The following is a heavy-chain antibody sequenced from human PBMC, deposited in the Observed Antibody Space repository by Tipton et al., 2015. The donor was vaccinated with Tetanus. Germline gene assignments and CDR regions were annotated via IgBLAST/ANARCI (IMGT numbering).Heavy chain of an antibody. CDR1: GFTFSNYA. CDR2: IREDGDVQ. J-gene: IGHJ3*01. D-gene: IGHD2-21*02. Sequence: SLRLSCAASGFTFSNYAMGWVRQAPGKGLEWVANIREDGDVQYYVDSVKGRFTISRDNAKNSLYLQMHSLRAEDTAVYYCAREGGTRGRGDSRVESGGQGKRGT. CDR3: AREGGTRGRGDSRVES. V-gene: IGHV3-7*01.